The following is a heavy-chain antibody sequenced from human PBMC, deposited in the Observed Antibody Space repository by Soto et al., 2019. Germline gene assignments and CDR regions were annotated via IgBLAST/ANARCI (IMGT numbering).Heavy chain of an antibody. D-gene: IGHD2-2*01. CDR1: GFTFSSYS. CDR3: ARDGLNIEIDIVVVPAANNWFDP. CDR2: ISSSSSTI. J-gene: IGHJ5*02. Sequence: GGSLRLSCAASGFTFSSYSMNWVRQAPGKGLEWVSYISSSSSTIYYADSVKGRFTISRDNAKNSLYLQMNSLRAEDTAVYYCARDGLNIEIDIVVVPAANNWFDPWGQGTLVTVSS. V-gene: IGHV3-48*01.